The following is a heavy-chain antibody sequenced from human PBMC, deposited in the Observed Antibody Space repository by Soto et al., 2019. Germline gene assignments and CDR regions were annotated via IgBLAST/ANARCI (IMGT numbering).Heavy chain of an antibody. J-gene: IGHJ5*02. D-gene: IGHD1-20*01. CDR2: INPSVGTT. Sequence: QVLLVQSGAEVKRPGASVKVSCRASGYTFTRHWLHWVRQAPGQGLEWMAVINPSVGTTVYAQKLQGRLAVSRDTSARTLYMELRRLRSDDSAVYYCARDESAEDNCWWFHPWGQGTPVTVSS. V-gene: IGHV1-46*01. CDR1: GYTFTRHW. CDR3: ARDESAEDNCWWFHP.